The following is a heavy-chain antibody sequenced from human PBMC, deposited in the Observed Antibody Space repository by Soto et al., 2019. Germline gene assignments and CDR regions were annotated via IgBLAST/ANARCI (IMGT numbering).Heavy chain of an antibody. Sequence: ASVNVSCKASGYTFTSYDINWVRPATGQGLEWMGWMNPNSGNTGYAQKFQGRVTMTRNTSISTAYMELSSLRSEDTAVYYCARGGVVVVAATLGDFDYWGQGTLVTVSS. CDR1: GYTFTSYD. CDR2: MNPNSGNT. J-gene: IGHJ4*02. D-gene: IGHD2-15*01. V-gene: IGHV1-8*01. CDR3: ARGGVVVVAATLGDFDY.